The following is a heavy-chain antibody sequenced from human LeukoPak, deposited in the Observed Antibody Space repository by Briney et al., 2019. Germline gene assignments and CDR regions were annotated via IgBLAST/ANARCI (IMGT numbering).Heavy chain of an antibody. D-gene: IGHD3-3*01. CDR3: ARARYETRIWPKSRYDYYHYMDV. J-gene: IGHJ6*03. CDR1: GYTFTSYV. Sequence: GASVKVSCKASGYTFTSYVIHWVRQAPGQRLEWMGWINAGNGNTKYSQEFQDRVTITRDTSASTAYMEVSSLRSEDTAVYYCARARYETRIWPKSRYDYYHYMDVWGKGTTVTVSS. V-gene: IGHV1-3*03. CDR2: INAGNGNT.